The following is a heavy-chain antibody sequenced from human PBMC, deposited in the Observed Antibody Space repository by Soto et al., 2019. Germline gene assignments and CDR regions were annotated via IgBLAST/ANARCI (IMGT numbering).Heavy chain of an antibody. Sequence: GASVKVSCKASVYTFTGYYMHWVRQAPGQGLEWMGWINPNSGGTNYAQKFQGWVTMTRDTSISTAYMELSRLRSDDTAVYYCARDLRYSSGWYYMDVWGKGTTVTVSS. D-gene: IGHD6-19*01. J-gene: IGHJ6*03. CDR2: INPNSGGT. CDR3: ARDLRYSSGWYYMDV. CDR1: VYTFTGYY. V-gene: IGHV1-2*04.